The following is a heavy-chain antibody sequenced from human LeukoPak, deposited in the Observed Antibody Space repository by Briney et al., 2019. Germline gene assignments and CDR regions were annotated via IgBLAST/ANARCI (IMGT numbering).Heavy chain of an antibody. D-gene: IGHD1-26*01. CDR2: ISGSGGST. J-gene: IGHJ4*02. CDR3: AKDLSIVGATSGDY. CDR1: GFTFSGYA. V-gene: IGHV3-23*01. Sequence: PGGSLRLSCAASGFTFSGYAMNWVRQAPGKGLEWVSAISGSGGSTYYADSVKGRFTISRDNSKNTLYLQMNSLRAEDTAVYYCAKDLSIVGATSGDYWGQGTLVTVSS.